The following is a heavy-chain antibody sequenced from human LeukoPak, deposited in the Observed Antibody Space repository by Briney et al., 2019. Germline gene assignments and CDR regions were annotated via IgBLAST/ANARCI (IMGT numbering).Heavy chain of an antibody. D-gene: IGHD1-1*01. CDR1: GGTFSSYA. Sequence: SVRVSCKASGGTFSSYAISWVRQAPGQGLEWMGGIIPIFGTANYAQKFQGRVTITADESTSTAYMELSSLRSEDTAVYYCARGVQLERRSWFDPWGQGTLVTVSS. CDR3: ARGVQLERRSWFDP. CDR2: IIPIFGTA. J-gene: IGHJ5*02. V-gene: IGHV1-69*01.